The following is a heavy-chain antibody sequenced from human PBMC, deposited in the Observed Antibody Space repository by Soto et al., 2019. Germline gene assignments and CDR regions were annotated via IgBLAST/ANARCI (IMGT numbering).Heavy chain of an antibody. CDR3: AKDTRDYSYGYHTFDL. J-gene: IGHJ4*02. Sequence: GGSLRLSCAASGFTFSSYAMSWVRQAPGKGLEWVSGLSGGGVSTYSADYVKGSVTISRDNSKNTLYLQMNSLRAEDTAVYYCAKDTRDYSYGYHTFDLWGQGTLVTVSS. CDR2: LSGGGVST. D-gene: IGHD5-18*01. V-gene: IGHV3-23*01. CDR1: GFTFSSYA.